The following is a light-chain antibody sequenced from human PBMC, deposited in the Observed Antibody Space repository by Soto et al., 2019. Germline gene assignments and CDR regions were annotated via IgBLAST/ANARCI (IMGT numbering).Light chain of an antibody. CDR1: HSIDSTH. CDR2: GAS. J-gene: IGKJ1*01. V-gene: IGKV3-20*01. Sequence: IVVSKSADAVSLTPGERATLSCRPSHSIDSTHLVWYQQKPGQAPRLLIFGASSRATGMPDRFSGSGSGTDFTLKIRGVQAEDFGVYYCQQYGPFPGTFGQGTRVDI. CDR3: QQYGPFPGT.